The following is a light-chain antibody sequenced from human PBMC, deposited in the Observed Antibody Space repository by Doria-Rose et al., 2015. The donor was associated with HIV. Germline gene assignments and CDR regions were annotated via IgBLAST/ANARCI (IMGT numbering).Light chain of an antibody. CDR2: DGS. CDR3: HQYGTSWT. J-gene: IGKJ1*01. Sequence: EIVLTQSPGTLSLSPGERATLSCRASQSFSSTYLDWYQHKPGQAPSLLIYDGSTRATGIPDRFSASGSGTDFTLTINRLEPEDFALYYCHQYGTSWTFGQGTKVEI. V-gene: IGKV3-20*01. CDR1: QSFSSTY.